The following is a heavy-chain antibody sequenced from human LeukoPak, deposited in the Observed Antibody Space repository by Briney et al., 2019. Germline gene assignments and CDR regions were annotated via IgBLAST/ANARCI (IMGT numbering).Heavy chain of an antibody. V-gene: IGHV1-2*02. CDR1: GYTFTGYY. J-gene: IGHJ6*03. CDR2: INPNSGGT. D-gene: IGHD3-3*01. CDR3: ARDTARITIFGVAKYMDV. Sequence: ASGKVSFKAAGYTFTGYYMHLVRQAPGQGLEWMGWINPNSGGTNYAQKFQGRVTLTRDTSISTAYMELSRLRADDTAVYYCARDTARITIFGVAKYMDVWGKGTTVTVSS.